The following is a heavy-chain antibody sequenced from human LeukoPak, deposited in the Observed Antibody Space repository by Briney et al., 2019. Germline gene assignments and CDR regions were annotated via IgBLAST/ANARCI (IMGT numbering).Heavy chain of an antibody. CDR2: IYTSAYITEIT. Sequence: SETLSLTCTVSGGSISASYWSWIRQPAGKGLEWIGRIYTSAYITEITNYNPSLESRVTISVDTSKNQFSLKLRSVTAADTAVYYCARYSGNYYYFDYWGQGTLVTVSS. D-gene: IGHD1-26*01. V-gene: IGHV4-4*07. CDR1: GGSISASY. CDR3: ARYSGNYYYFDY. J-gene: IGHJ4*02.